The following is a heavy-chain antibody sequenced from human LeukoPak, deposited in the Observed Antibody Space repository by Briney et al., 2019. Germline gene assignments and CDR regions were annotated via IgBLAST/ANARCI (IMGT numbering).Heavy chain of an antibody. CDR1: GFTFSSYA. CDR2: ISGSGGST. J-gene: IGHJ4*02. D-gene: IGHD2-8*01. Sequence: GGSLRLSCAASGFTFSSYAMSWLRQAPGKGLEWVSAISGSGGSTYYADSVKGRFTISRDNSKNTLYLQMNSLRAEDTAVYYCAKVILTHPSRRGVFDYWGQGTLVTVSS. CDR3: AKVILTHPSRRGVFDY. V-gene: IGHV3-23*01.